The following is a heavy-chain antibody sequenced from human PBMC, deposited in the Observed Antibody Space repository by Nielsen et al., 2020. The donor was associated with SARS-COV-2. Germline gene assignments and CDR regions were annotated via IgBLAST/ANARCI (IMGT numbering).Heavy chain of an antibody. J-gene: IGHJ3*02. D-gene: IGHD2-2*01. CDR2: TYYRSKWYN. V-gene: IGHV6-1*01. CDR3: ARGSAAPGAFDI. CDR1: GDSVSSNSAA. Sequence: SQTLSLTCAISGDSVSSNSAAWNWIRQSPSRGLEWLGRTYYRSKWYNEYAVSVKSRITINPDTSKNQLSLQLNSVTPEDTAVYYCARGSAAPGAFDIWGQGTMVTVSS.